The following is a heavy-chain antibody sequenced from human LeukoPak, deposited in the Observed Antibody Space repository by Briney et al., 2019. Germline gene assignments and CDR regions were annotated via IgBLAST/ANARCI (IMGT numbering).Heavy chain of an antibody. Sequence: SETLSLTCAVYGGSFSGYYWSWIRQPPGKGLEWIWEINHSGSTNYNPSLKSRVTISVDTSKNQFSLKLSSVTAADTAVYYCARGRGVVVPAPTHHNDYWGQGTLVTVSS. J-gene: IGHJ4*02. CDR3: ARGRGVVVPAPTHHNDY. CDR1: GGSFSGYY. D-gene: IGHD2-2*01. V-gene: IGHV4-34*01. CDR2: INHSGST.